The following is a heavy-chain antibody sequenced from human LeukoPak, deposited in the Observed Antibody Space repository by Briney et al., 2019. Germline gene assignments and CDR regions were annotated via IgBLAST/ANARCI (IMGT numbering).Heavy chain of an antibody. CDR1: GGSISSSSYY. CDR2: IYYSGST. J-gene: IGHJ3*02. V-gene: IGHV4-39*01. Sequence: SETLSLTCTVSGGSISSSSYYWSWIRQPPGKGLEWLGSIYYSGSTYYNPSLKSRVTISVDTSTNQFSLKLSSVTAADTAVYYCARSPGLWFGELLAPLDIWGQGTMVTVSS. CDR3: ARSPGLWFGELLAPLDI. D-gene: IGHD3-10*01.